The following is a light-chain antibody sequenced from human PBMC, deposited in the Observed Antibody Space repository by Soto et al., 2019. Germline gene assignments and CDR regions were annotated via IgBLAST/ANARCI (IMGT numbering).Light chain of an antibody. CDR3: FSFTTDWTHV. CDR1: SSDIGAYNY. J-gene: IGLJ1*01. V-gene: IGLV2-14*01. CDR2: EVS. Sequence: QSALTKPASVSGSPGQSITISCTGSSSDIGAYNYVSWFQQYPGKAPKLIIAEVSNWPSGVSNRCSGSKSGTAASLTISGLQTEDEADYFCFSFTTDWTHVVGTGTKLTVL.